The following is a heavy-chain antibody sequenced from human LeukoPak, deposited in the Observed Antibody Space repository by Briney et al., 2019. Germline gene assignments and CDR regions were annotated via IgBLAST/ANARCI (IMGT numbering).Heavy chain of an antibody. CDR2: ISGGAGGA. CDR1: GFTFSSYA. V-gene: IGHV3-23*01. D-gene: IGHD3-10*01. CDR3: AKDGGYGSGSYYPDY. Sequence: GGSLRLSCAASGFTFSSYAMNWVRQAPGQGLEWVSSISGGAGGAAYADSVKGRFTMSRDNSKNTLYLQMNRLRAEDTAVYYCAKDGGYGSGSYYPDYWGQGTLVTVSS. J-gene: IGHJ4*02.